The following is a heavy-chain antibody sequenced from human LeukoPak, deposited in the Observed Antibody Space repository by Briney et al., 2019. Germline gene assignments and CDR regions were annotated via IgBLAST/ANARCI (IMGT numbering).Heavy chain of an antibody. V-gene: IGHV3-21*01. CDR3: ARVLYSSGWL. J-gene: IGHJ4*02. CDR1: GFTFSSYS. Sequence: TGGALRLSCSASGFTFSSYSMNWVRQAPGKGLEWVSSISSSSSYIYYANSVKGRFTISRDNAKNSLYLQMNSLRAEDTAVYYCARVLYSSGWLWGQGTLVTVSS. D-gene: IGHD6-19*01. CDR2: ISSSSSYI.